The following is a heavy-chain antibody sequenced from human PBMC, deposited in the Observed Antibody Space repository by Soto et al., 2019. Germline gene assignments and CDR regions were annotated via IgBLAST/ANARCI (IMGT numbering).Heavy chain of an antibody. D-gene: IGHD4-17*01. CDR3: AHSEDYCDYQEPSAWRWFDP. Sequence: QITLKESGPTLVKPTQTLTLTCTFSGFSLSTSGVGVGWIRQPPGKALEWLALIYWDDDKRYSPSLKSRLTITKDTSKNQVVLTMTNMDPVDTATYYCAHSEDYCDYQEPSAWRWFDPCGQGTLVTVSS. CDR1: GFSLSTSGVG. CDR2: IYWDDDK. J-gene: IGHJ5*02. V-gene: IGHV2-5*02.